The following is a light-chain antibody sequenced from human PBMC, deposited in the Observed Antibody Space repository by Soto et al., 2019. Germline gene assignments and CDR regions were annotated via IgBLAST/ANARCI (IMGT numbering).Light chain of an antibody. CDR3: CSYAGGYTHV. CDR1: RSDIGGYNF. CDR2: DVI. Sequence: QSVLTQPRSLSGSPGQSVTISCTGTRSDIGGYNFVSWYQQHPGQAPKLIIYDVIKRPSGVPDRFSGSKSGNTASLTIYGLQAEDEADYYCCSYAGGYTHVFGTGTKVTVL. V-gene: IGLV2-11*01. J-gene: IGLJ1*01.